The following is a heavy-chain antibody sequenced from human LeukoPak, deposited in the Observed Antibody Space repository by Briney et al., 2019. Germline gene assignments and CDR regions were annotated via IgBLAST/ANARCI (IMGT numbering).Heavy chain of an antibody. J-gene: IGHJ4*02. CDR2: IYYSGST. V-gene: IGHV4-59*08. D-gene: IGHD5-18*01. CDR1: GGPISSYY. Sequence: PSETLSLTCTVSGGPISSYYWSWIRQPPGKGLEWIGYIYYSGSTNYNPSLKSRVTISVDTSKNQFSLKLSSVTAADTAVYYCARRRGYSYDYWGQGTLVTVSS. CDR3: ARRRGYSYDY.